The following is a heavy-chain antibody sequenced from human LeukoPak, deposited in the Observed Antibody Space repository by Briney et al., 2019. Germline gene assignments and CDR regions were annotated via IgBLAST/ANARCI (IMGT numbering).Heavy chain of an antibody. Sequence: GRSLRLSCAASGFTFSNYAMHWVRQAPGQGLEWVAIISNDGSDERSADSVKGRFTISRDNSKSSLYLQMNSLRAEDTAVYYCARGSWFDPWGQGTLVTVSS. CDR1: GFTFSNYA. J-gene: IGHJ5*02. V-gene: IGHV3-30*07. CDR2: ISNDGSDE. CDR3: ARGSWFDP.